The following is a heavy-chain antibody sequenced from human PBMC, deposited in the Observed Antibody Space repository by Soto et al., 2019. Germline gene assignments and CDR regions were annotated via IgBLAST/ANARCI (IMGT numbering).Heavy chain of an antibody. Sequence: GSLRLSCAASGFTFSNAWMSWVRQAPGKGLEWVGRIKSKTDGGTTDYAAPVKGRFTISRDDSKNTLFLQMNSLKTEDTAVYYCTTGRYSSSWYLAFDLWGQGTMVTVSS. CDR3: TTGRYSSSWYLAFDL. CDR2: IKSKTDGGTT. CDR1: GFTFSNAW. J-gene: IGHJ3*01. V-gene: IGHV3-15*01. D-gene: IGHD6-13*01.